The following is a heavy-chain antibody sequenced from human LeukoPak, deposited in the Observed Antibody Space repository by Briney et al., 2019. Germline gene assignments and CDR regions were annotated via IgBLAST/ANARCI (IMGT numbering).Heavy chain of an antibody. CDR1: SGSISSGGYY. CDR2: IYYSGST. Sequence: SETLSLTCIVSSGSISSGGYYWSWIRQHPGKGLEWIGYIYYSGSTYYNPSLKSRVTISVDTSKNQFSLKLSSVTAADTAVYYCARGGSNYVGEFDYWGQGTLVTVSS. V-gene: IGHV4-31*03. D-gene: IGHD3-16*01. J-gene: IGHJ4*02. CDR3: ARGGSNYVGEFDY.